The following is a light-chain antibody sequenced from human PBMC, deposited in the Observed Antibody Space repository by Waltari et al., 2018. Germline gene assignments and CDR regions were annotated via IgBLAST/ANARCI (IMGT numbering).Light chain of an antibody. Sequence: QSALTQPASVSGSPGQSIPISFTGTSTDVGNYNLVSWYQQHPGKAPKLQISAGSKRPSGVSNRFSGSKSCNTASLTISGLQAEDEADYYCCSYAGSSTYVFGTGTKVTVL. CDR3: CSYAGSSTYV. J-gene: IGLJ1*01. CDR2: AGS. V-gene: IGLV2-23*01. CDR1: STDVGNYNL.